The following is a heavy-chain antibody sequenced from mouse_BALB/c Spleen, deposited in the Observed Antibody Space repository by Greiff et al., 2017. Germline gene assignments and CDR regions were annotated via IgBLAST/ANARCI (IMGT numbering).Heavy chain of an antibody. D-gene: IGHD2-1*01. CDR1: GFTFSSYT. J-gene: IGHJ3*01. V-gene: IGHV5-9*03. CDR2: ISSGGGNT. CDR3: AREGIYGNYCAWFAD. Sequence: DVKLVESGGGLVKPGGSLKLSCAASGFTFSSYTMSWVRQTPEKRLEWVATISSGGGNTYYPDSVKGRFTISRDNAKNNLYLQMSSLRSEDTALYYCAREGIYGNYCAWFADWGQGTLVTVS.